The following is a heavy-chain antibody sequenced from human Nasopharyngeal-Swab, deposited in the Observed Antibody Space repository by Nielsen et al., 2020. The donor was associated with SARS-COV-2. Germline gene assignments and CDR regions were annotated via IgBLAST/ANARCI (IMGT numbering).Heavy chain of an antibody. J-gene: IGHJ5*02. CDR1: GFTFSSYS. Sequence: GGSLRLSCAASGFTFSSYSMNWVRQAPGKGLEWVSSISGSSSYIYYADSVKGRFTISRDNAKNSLYLQMNSLRAEDTAVYYCARDSYSSSWYENRRFDPWGQGTLVTVSS. D-gene: IGHD6-13*01. V-gene: IGHV3-21*01. CDR2: ISGSSSYI. CDR3: ARDSYSSSWYENRRFDP.